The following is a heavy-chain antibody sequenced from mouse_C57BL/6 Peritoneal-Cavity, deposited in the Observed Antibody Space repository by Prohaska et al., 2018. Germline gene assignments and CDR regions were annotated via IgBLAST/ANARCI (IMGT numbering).Heavy chain of an antibody. Sequence: VKQRPGQGLEWIGWIFPGSGSTYYNEKFKCKATLTVDKSSSTAYMLLSSLTSEDSAVYFCARGQFITTVVAFDYWGQGTTLTVSS. D-gene: IGHD1-1*01. V-gene: IGHV1-75*01. CDR3: ARGQFITTVVAFDY. J-gene: IGHJ2*01. CDR2: IFPGSGST.